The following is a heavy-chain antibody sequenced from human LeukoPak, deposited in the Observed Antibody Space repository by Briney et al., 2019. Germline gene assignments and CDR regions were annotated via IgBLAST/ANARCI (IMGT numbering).Heavy chain of an antibody. J-gene: IGHJ4*02. CDR2: INPSGGST. D-gene: IGHD6-13*01. CDR3: ARAQELGIFDY. V-gene: IGHV1-46*01. CDR1: GYTFMTYY. Sequence: GASVNVSCKASGYTFMTYYMHWVRQAPGQGLEWMGIINPSGGSTRYAQKFQGRVTMTRDTSTSTLYMELSSLRSEDTAVYYCARAQELGIFDYWGQGTLATVSS.